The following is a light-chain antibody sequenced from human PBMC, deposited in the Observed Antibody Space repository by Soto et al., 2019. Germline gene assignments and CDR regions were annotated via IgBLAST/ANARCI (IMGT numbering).Light chain of an antibody. CDR1: NLGNKY. V-gene: IGLV3-1*01. CDR2: HDT. CDR3: QSWDSSTAV. J-gene: IGLJ2*01. Sequence: SYELTQAPSVSVSPGQTASITCSGDNLGNKYVSWYQQKPGQSPVLVIYHDTKRPSGIPERFSGSNSWNTATLTVSGTQAMDEADYYCQSWDSSTAVFGGGTKLTVL.